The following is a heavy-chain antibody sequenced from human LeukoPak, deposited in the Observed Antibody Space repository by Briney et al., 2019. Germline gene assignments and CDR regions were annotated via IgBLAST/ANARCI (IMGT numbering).Heavy chain of an antibody. Sequence: GGSLRLSCAASGFTFSSYSMNWVRQAPGKGLEWVSSISSSSSYIYYAGSVKGRFTISRDNAKNSLYLQMNSLRAEDTAVYYCARDTGYSGYDYLDYWGQGTLVTVSS. CDR2: ISSSSSYI. CDR3: ARDTGYSGYDYLDY. D-gene: IGHD5-12*01. V-gene: IGHV3-21*01. J-gene: IGHJ4*02. CDR1: GFTFSSYS.